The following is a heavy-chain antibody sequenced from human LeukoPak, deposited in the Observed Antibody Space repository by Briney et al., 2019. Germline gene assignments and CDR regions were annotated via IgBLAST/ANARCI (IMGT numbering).Heavy chain of an antibody. Sequence: GGSLRLSCAASGFTFSSYAMPWVRQAPGKGLEWVAVISYDGSNKYYADSVKGRFTISRDNSKNTLYLQMNSLRAEDTAVYYCARELLLGNYYYGMDVWGQGTTVTVSS. J-gene: IGHJ6*02. CDR2: ISYDGSNK. V-gene: IGHV3-30-3*01. D-gene: IGHD1-26*01. CDR1: GFTFSSYA. CDR3: ARELLLGNYYYGMDV.